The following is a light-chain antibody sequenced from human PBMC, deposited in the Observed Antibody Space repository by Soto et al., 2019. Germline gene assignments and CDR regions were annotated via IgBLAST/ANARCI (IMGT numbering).Light chain of an antibody. J-gene: IGKJ1*01. Sequence: EIVMTQSPATLSVSPGEGATLSCRASQSVSSYLAWYQQKPGQAPRLLIYDASSRATGIPDRFSGGGSGTDFTLTISSLQPDDFATYYCQHYNSYSEAFGQGTKVDI. CDR2: DAS. V-gene: IGKV3D-15*01. CDR1: QSVSSY. CDR3: QHYNSYSEA.